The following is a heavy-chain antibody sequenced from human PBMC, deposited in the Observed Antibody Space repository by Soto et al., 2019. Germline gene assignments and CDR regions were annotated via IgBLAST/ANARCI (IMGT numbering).Heavy chain of an antibody. CDR2: IIPILGIA. CDR3: ARDLGGTGGWYQEYFQH. V-gene: IGHV1-69*08. D-gene: IGHD6-19*01. CDR1: GGTFSSYT. J-gene: IGHJ1*01. Sequence: QVQLVQSGAEVKKPGSSVKVSCKASGGTFSSYTISWVRQAPGQGLEWMGRIIPILGIANYAQKFQGRVTITADKSTSTAYMELSSLRSEDTAVYYCARDLGGTGGWYQEYFQHWGQGTLVTVSS.